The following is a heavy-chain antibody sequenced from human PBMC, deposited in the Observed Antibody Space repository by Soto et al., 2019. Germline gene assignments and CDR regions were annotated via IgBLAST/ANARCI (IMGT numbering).Heavy chain of an antibody. D-gene: IGHD1-1*01. Sequence: QVQLVESGGGVVQPGRSLRLSCVASGFTFSTYGMHWVRQAPGKGLEWVAMTWNDGSNKYYTDSMKDRFTISRDNSKNTLYLQMNSLTDEDSAVYYCTTELSDMQAFDIWGQGTMVTVSS. V-gene: IGHV3-33*01. CDR3: TTELSDMQAFDI. CDR1: GFTFSTYG. CDR2: TWNDGSNK. J-gene: IGHJ3*02.